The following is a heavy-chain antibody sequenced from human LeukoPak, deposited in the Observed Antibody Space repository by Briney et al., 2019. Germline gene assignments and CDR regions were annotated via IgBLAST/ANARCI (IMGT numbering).Heavy chain of an antibody. CDR3: ARGITYYDSSGYFY. Sequence: ASVKVSCKASGYTFTGYYMHWVRQAPGQGLEWMGWINPNSGGTNYAQKFQGRVTMTRDTSISTAYMELSRLRSDDTAVYYCARGITYYDSSGYFYWGQGTLVTVSS. D-gene: IGHD3-22*01. CDR1: GYTFTGYY. J-gene: IGHJ4*02. CDR2: INPNSGGT. V-gene: IGHV1-2*02.